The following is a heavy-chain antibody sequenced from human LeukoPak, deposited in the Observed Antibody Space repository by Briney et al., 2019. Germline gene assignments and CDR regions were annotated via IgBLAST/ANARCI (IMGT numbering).Heavy chain of an antibody. CDR1: GFTFTTYW. Sequence: PGGSLRLSCAASGFTFTTYWMHWVRQAPGKGLVWVSHINSDGSITSYADSVKGRFTISRDNAKNSLYLQMNSLRGEDTAVYYCARDSRTLPDWGQGTLVTVSS. CDR2: INSDGSIT. J-gene: IGHJ4*02. D-gene: IGHD2/OR15-2a*01. CDR3: ARDSRTLPD. V-gene: IGHV3-74*01.